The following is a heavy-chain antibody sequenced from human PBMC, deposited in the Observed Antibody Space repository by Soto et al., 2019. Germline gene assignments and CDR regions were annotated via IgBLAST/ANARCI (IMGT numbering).Heavy chain of an antibody. V-gene: IGHV3-23*04. J-gene: IGHJ6*02. D-gene: IGHD1-26*01. CDR3: AKERTGSTHYYGMDV. CDR1: GLTFSSYA. CDR2: ISGSGTGT. Sequence: EVQLVESGGGLVQPGGSLRLSCEASGLTFSSYALSWVRLRPGRGLEWVAWISGSGTGTNSADSVKGRFTISRDNSKSTLYLQMKSLTVEDTAVYYCAKERTGSTHYYGMDVWGQGTTVTVSS.